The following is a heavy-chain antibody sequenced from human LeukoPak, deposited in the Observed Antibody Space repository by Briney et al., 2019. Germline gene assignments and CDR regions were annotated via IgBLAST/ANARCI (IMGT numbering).Heavy chain of an antibody. CDR1: GGSISSGDYY. D-gene: IGHD2-15*01. Sequence: PSETLSLTCTVSGGSISSGDYYWSWIRQPPGKGLEWIGYIYYSGSTYYNPSLKSRVTISVDTSKNQFSLKLGSVTAADTAVYYCARVGLYCSGGSCSENWFDPWGQGTLVTVSS. J-gene: IGHJ5*02. CDR2: IYYSGST. V-gene: IGHV4-30-4*01. CDR3: ARVGLYCSGGSCSENWFDP.